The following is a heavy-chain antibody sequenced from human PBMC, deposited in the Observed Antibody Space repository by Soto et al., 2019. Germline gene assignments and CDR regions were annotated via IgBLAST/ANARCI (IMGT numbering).Heavy chain of an antibody. J-gene: IGHJ6*02. V-gene: IGHV4-59*01. CDR1: GGSMSSYY. CDR3: ARRGYGPGFPYYYGMDV. D-gene: IGHD3-10*01. CDR2: IYYSGST. Sequence: SETLYLTCTVSGGSMSSYYWSWILQPPGKGLEWIGYIYYSGSTNYNPSLKSRVTMSVDTPKNQFSLKLSSVTAADTAVYYCARRGYGPGFPYYYGMDVWGQGTTVT.